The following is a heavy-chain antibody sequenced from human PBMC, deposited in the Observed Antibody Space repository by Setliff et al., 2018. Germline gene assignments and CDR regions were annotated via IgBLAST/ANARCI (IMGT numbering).Heavy chain of an antibody. J-gene: IGHJ4*02. Sequence: PGGSLRLSCVASGFTFSSYWMTWVRQVPRKGLEYVASIKHDGSEKYCVDSVRGRFTISRDNAKNSLYLQMNSLRAEDTAVYYCARLRKDYGDYYYFDYWGQGTLVTVSS. V-gene: IGHV3-7*01. CDR3: ARLRKDYGDYYYFDY. D-gene: IGHD4-17*01. CDR1: GFTFSSYW. CDR2: IKHDGSEK.